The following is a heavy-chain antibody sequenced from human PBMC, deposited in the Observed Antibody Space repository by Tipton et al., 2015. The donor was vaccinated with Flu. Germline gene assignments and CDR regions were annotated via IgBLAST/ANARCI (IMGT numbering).Heavy chain of an antibody. D-gene: IGHD6-19*01. CDR2: IDPSDGST. CDR1: GYTFTDKY. J-gene: IGHJ3*02. Sequence: QLVQSGAEVKKPDASVKVSCKASGYTFTDKYIHWVRQAPGHGLEWVGIIDPSDGSTSNAQKFQGRVTMTRDRAANTVYLALSRLTFEDTAVYYCARGGAFKSGWGFDGFDIWGQGTVVTVAS. CDR3: ARGGAFKSGWGFDGFDI. V-gene: IGHV1-46*01.